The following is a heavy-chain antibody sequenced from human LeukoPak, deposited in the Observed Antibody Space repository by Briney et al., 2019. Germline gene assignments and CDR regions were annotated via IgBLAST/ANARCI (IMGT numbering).Heavy chain of an antibody. D-gene: IGHD2-2*01. Sequence: GASVKVSCKASGYTFTRYYMHWVRQAPGQGLEWMGIINPSGGSTSYAQKVQCRVTINADESTSTGYMELSSLRSEDTAVYYGARGYCSSTSCYDQFSLDYWGQGTLVTVSS. V-gene: IGHV1-46*01. CDR2: INPSGGST. CDR1: GYTFTRYY. CDR3: ARGYCSSTSCYDQFSLDY. J-gene: IGHJ4*02.